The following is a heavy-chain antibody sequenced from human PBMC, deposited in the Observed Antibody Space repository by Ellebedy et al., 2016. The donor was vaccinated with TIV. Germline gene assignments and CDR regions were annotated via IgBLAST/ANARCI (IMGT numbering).Heavy chain of an antibody. D-gene: IGHD5-18*01. CDR2: ISNTGSRT. V-gene: IGHV3-23*01. J-gene: IGHJ3*02. CDR1: GFTFSSYA. CDR3: AKDDGYSNGYDSFDI. Sequence: GESLKISCAASGFTFSSYAMSWVRQAPGKGLEWVSTISNTGSRTYYADSVEGRFIISRDNSRNTLYLQMNSLRAEDTAVYYCAKDDGYSNGYDSFDIWGQGTMVTVSS.